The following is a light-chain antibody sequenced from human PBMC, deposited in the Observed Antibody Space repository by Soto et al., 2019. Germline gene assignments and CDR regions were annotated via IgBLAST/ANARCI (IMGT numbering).Light chain of an antibody. J-gene: IGLJ1*01. CDR2: EGS. Sequence: ALTQPASVSGSPGQSITISCTGTSSDVGSYNLVSWYQQHPGKAPKLMIYEGSKRPSGVSNRFSGSKSGNTASLTISGLQAEDEADYYCCSYAFSTYVFGTGTKVTVL. V-gene: IGLV2-23*01. CDR1: SSDVGSYNL. CDR3: CSYAFSTYV.